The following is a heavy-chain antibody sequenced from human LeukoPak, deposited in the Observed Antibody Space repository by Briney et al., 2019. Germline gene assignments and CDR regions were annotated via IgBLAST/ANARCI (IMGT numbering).Heavy chain of an antibody. CDR3: GRLRGASFDY. CDR2: IYPGDSDP. V-gene: IGHV5-51*01. J-gene: IGHJ4*02. Sequence: GESLKISCKASGYSFTNYWIGWVRQMPGKGLEGMGIIYPGDSDPRYSSSFQGQVTISADKSISTAYLQWSSLKASDTAMYYCGRLRGASFDYWGQGTLVTVSS. CDR1: GYSFTNYW.